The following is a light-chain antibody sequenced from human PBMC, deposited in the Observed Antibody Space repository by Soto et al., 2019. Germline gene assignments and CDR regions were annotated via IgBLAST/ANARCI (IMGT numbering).Light chain of an antibody. CDR1: SGSIASNY. CDR3: QSYDSSNQV. Sequence: NFMLTQPHSVSASPGKTVTISCTDSSGSIASNYVQWYQQRPGSAPTTVIYEDNQRPSGVPDRFSGSIDSSSNSASLTISGLKTEDEADYYCQSYDSSNQVFGGGTKLTVL. J-gene: IGLJ2*01. CDR2: EDN. V-gene: IGLV6-57*02.